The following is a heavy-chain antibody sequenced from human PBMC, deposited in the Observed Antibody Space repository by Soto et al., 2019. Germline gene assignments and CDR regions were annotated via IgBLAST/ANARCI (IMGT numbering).Heavy chain of an antibody. V-gene: IGHV4-31*03. CDR3: AREQSRMAATLSYFDY. Sequence: QVQLQESGPGLVKPSQTLSLTCTVSGGSISSGDYYWSWIRQHPGKGLEWIGYIYYSGSTSYNSALRSRFTISVDTSKNQFSLKLGSVTAADTAVYYCAREQSRMAATLSYFDYWGQGILVTVSS. D-gene: IGHD1-26*01. CDR2: IYYSGST. CDR1: GGSISSGDYY. J-gene: IGHJ4*02.